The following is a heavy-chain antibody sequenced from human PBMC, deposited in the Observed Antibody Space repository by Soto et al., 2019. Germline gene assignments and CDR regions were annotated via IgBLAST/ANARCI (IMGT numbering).Heavy chain of an antibody. CDR3: ARELGGSWYNWFDP. V-gene: IGHV3-53*01. CDR2: LHSDVST. J-gene: IGHJ5*02. Sequence: GGSLRLSCAVSGFTVSSNSITWVRQAPGQGLEWVSVLHSDVSTYYVDSVKGRFVISRDNSKNTVYLQMNSLRAEDTAIYYCARELGGSWYNWFDPWGQGTLVTSPQ. CDR1: GFTVSSNS. D-gene: IGHD2-15*01.